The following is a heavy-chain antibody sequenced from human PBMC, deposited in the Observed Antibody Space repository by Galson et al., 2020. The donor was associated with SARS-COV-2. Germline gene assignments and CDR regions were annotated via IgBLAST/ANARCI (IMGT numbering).Heavy chain of an antibody. CDR1: AGPISYYY. CDR2: VHESGSS. J-gene: IGHJ4*02. Sequence: SETLSLTCTVSAGPISYYYWSWIRQPPGESLEWIGYVHESGSSHYNPSLKNRVIMSVDTSRNQFSLRLTSVTGADTAVYYCARSPTVVSDMYFTHWGQGALVAVSS. CDR3: ARSPTVVSDMYFTH. V-gene: IGHV4-59*12. D-gene: IGHD2-21*01.